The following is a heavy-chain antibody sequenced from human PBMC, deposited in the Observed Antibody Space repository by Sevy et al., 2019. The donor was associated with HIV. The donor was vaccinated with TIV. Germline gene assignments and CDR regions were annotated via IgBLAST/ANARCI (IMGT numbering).Heavy chain of an antibody. CDR3: TLEGLYCSGGSCYSEGFDS. Sequence: GGSLRLSCAAFGFTFTNAWMSWVRQAPGKGLEWVGRIKSKTDGGTTDYAAPVKGRFTISRDDSKNTLYLHMNSLKTEDTVVYYCTLEGLYCSGGSCYSEGFDSWGQRTLVTVSS. CDR2: IKSKTDGGTT. CDR1: GFTFTNAW. V-gene: IGHV3-15*01. D-gene: IGHD2-15*01. J-gene: IGHJ4*02.